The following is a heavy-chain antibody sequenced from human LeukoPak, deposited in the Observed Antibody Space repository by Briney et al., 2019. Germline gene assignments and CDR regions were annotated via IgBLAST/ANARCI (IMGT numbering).Heavy chain of an antibody. D-gene: IGHD1-26*01. V-gene: IGHV4-30-2*01. J-gene: IGHJ3*02. CDR1: GGSISSGGYS. CDR2: IYHSGST. Sequence: SETLSLTCAVSGGSISSGGYSWSWIRQPPGKGLEWIGYIYHSGSTYYNPSLKSRVTISVDRSKNQFSLKLSSVTAADTAVYYCARAKWDSGSYYALDAFDIWGQGTMVTVSS. CDR3: ARAKWDSGSYYALDAFDI.